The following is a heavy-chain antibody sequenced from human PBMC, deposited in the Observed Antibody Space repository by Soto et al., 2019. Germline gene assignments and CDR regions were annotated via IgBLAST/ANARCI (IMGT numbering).Heavy chain of an antibody. Sequence: QVQLVQFGAEEKKPGASVKVSCKASGYTFTSYAMHWVRQAPGQRLEWMGWINAGNGNTKYSQKFQGRVTITRDTSARTAYMELSSLRSEDTAVYYCASESYGGEFDYWGQGTLVTVSS. D-gene: IGHD4-17*01. V-gene: IGHV1-3*05. CDR2: INAGNGNT. CDR1: GYTFTSYA. CDR3: ASESYGGEFDY. J-gene: IGHJ4*02.